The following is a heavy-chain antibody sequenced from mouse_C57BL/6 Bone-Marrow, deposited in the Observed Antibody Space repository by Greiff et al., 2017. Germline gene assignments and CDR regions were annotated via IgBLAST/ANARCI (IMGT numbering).Heavy chain of an antibody. CDR1: GYTFTDSY. CDR2: IYPGSGNP. J-gene: IGHJ3*01. Sequence: QVQLQQSGPELVKPGASVKISCKASGYTFTDSYINWVKQRPGQGLVWIGWIYPGSGNPKYNEKFTGKATLTVDPSSSTAYMQLSSLTSEDSAVYFCARGAAQAPSAYWGQGTLVTVSA. CDR3: ARGAAQAPSAY. V-gene: IGHV1-84*01. D-gene: IGHD3-2*02.